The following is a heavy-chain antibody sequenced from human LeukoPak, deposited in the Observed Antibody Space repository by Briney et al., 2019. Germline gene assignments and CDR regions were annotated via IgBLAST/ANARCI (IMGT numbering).Heavy chain of an antibody. J-gene: IGHJ4*02. V-gene: IGHV3-7*01. CDR1: PFTFSSYW. Sequence: GGSLRLSCAASPFTFSSYWMSWVRQAPGKGLEWVANIKQDGSEKYYVDSVKGRFTISRDNARNSLSLQMHSLRAEDTAVYYCVRITDYYYDSSGYLDYWGQGTLVTVSS. D-gene: IGHD3-22*01. CDR3: VRITDYYYDSSGYLDY. CDR2: IKQDGSEK.